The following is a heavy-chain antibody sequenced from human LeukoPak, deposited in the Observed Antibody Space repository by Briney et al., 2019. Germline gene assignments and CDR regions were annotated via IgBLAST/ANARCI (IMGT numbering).Heavy chain of an antibody. Sequence: SVKVSCKASGITFSKNCISWVRQAPGQGLEWMGRFIPMVGVAAYAQKFQGRITITEDRSANTAFMELSSLTSEDTAVYYCARIKAVGVPVAIDAHYSYGMDAWGQGTAVAVSS. J-gene: IGHJ6*02. V-gene: IGHV1-69*02. CDR2: FIPMVGVA. CDR1: GITFSKNC. D-gene: IGHD2-2*01. CDR3: ARIKAVGVPVAIDAHYSYGMDA.